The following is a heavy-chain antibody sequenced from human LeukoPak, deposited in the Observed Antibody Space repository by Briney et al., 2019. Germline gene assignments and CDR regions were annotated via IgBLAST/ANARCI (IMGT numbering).Heavy chain of an antibody. CDR3: PRDSHFLVVGPSHRAFDN. CDR2: IYYSGST. Sequence: TLSLTCTVSGGSISSYYWSWIRQPPGKGLEWIGYIYYSGSTYYNPSLKSRVTISVDTSKNQFSLTLRSVTAADTPVYFSPRDSHFLVVGPSHRAFDNWGQGTLVTVSS. CDR1: GGSISSYY. D-gene: IGHD1-26*01. V-gene: IGHV4-30-4*08. J-gene: IGHJ3*02.